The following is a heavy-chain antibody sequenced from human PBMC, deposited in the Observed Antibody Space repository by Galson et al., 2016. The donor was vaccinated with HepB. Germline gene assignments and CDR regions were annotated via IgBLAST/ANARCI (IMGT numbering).Heavy chain of an antibody. J-gene: IGHJ4*02. Sequence: SLRLSCAASGFTFTSYAMSWVRQAPGKGLEWVSYISGSGGSTFYVDSVKGRFTISRDNSKNTLDLQMSSLRVEDTAVYYCARESDYNIHSFDYWGQGTLVTVSS. D-gene: IGHD3-10*01. CDR2: ISGSGGST. CDR1: GFTFTSYA. V-gene: IGHV3-23*01. CDR3: ARESDYNIHSFDY.